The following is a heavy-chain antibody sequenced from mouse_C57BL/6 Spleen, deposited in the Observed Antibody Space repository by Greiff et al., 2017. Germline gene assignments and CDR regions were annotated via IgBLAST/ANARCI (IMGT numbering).Heavy chain of an antibody. J-gene: IGHJ3*01. V-gene: IGHV1-82*01. CDR3: VGGYYGSSQFAY. CDR2: IYPGDGDT. CDR1: GYAFSSSW. D-gene: IGHD1-1*01. Sequence: VQLQESGPELVKPGASVKISCKASGYAFSSSWMNWVKQRPGKGLEWIGRIYPGDGDTNYNGKFKGKATLTADTSSSTAYMQLSSLTSEDSAVYFCVGGYYGSSQFAYWGQGTLVTVSA.